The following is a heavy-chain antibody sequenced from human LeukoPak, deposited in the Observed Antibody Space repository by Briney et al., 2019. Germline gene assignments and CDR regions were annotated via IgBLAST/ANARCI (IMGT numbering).Heavy chain of an antibody. Sequence: ASVKVSCKASGYTFTGYYMHWVRQAPGQGLEWMGWINPNSGGTNYAQKFHGRGTMTRDTSISTAYMELSRLRSDDTAVHYCARDPRYGSGSFYYYMDVWGKGTTVTVSS. D-gene: IGHD3-10*01. CDR1: GYTFTGYY. CDR2: INPNSGGT. J-gene: IGHJ6*03. CDR3: ARDPRYGSGSFYYYMDV. V-gene: IGHV1-2*02.